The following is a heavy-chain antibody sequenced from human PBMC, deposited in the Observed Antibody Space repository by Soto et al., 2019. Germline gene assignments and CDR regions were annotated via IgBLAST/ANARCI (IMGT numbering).Heavy chain of an antibody. CDR2: IKQDGSEK. D-gene: IGHD4-17*01. V-gene: IGHV3-7*01. J-gene: IGHJ6*03. Sequence: GGSLRLSCAASGFTFSSHWMSWVRQAPGKGLEWVANIKQDGSEKYYVDSVKGRFTISRDNAKNSLYLQMNSLRAEDTAVYYCARDSTTVTTGAYYYYMDVWGKGTTVTVSS. CDR3: ARDSTTVTTGAYYYYMDV. CDR1: GFTFSSHW.